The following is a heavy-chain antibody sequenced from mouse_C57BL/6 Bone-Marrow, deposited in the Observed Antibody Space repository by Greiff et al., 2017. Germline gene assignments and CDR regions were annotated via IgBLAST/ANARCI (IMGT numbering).Heavy chain of an antibody. Sequence: VKLLESGAELMKPGASVKLSCKATGYTFTGYWIEWVKQRPGHGLEWIGEILPGSGSTNYNEKFKGKATFTADTSSNTAYMQLSSLTTEDSAIYYCARGSFPHYYGSSYAYYYAMDYWGQGTSVTVSS. CDR2: ILPGSGST. D-gene: IGHD1-1*01. CDR3: ARGSFPHYYGSSYAYYYAMDY. J-gene: IGHJ4*01. CDR1: GYTFTGYW. V-gene: IGHV1-9*01.